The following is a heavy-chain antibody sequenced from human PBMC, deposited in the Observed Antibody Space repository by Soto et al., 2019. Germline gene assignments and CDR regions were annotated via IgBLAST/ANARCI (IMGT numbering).Heavy chain of an antibody. Sequence: PSETLSLTCTVSGGSISSYCWSWIRQSPGKGLEWIGYIYYESANYNPSLNSRVISRDNAKNTLYLQMNSLRAEDTAVYYCARDLNYYDSSGSFDYWGQGTLVTVSS. D-gene: IGHD3-22*01. V-gene: IGHV4-59*12. CDR2: IYYESA. CDR3: ARDLNYYDSSGSFDY. J-gene: IGHJ4*02. CDR1: GGSISSYC.